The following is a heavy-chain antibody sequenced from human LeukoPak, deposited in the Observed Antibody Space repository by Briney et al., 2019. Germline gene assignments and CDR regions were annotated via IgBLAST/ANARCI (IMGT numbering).Heavy chain of an antibody. J-gene: IGHJ4*02. CDR2: ISNNGDRT. Sequence: GGSLRLSCAGSGFSFSSNTMSWVRQAPGRGLEWVSAISNNGDRTDYADSVKSRFTISRDNSKSTLYLHMDSLRAEDTAVYYCARDEDTSALSEYWGQGTLVTVSS. V-gene: IGHV3-23*01. CDR3: ARDEDTSALSEY. CDR1: GFSFSSNT. D-gene: IGHD2/OR15-2a*01.